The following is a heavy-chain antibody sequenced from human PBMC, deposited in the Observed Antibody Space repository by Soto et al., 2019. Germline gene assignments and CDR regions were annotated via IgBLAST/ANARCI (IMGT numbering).Heavy chain of an antibody. Sequence: SQTRSLTCDISGDSVSSNTAAWSWVILSPSRGLEWRGRTFYRSQWYNDYAESLKGGITVMPDTSKNQFSLQLSSVTPDDTAIWFSYREPFYEARSGYDDGGYFD. CDR3: YREPFYEARSGYDDGGYFD. CDR2: TFYRSQWYN. D-gene: IGHD3-10*01. V-gene: IGHV6-1*01. CDR1: GDSVSSNTAA. J-gene: IGHJ4*03.